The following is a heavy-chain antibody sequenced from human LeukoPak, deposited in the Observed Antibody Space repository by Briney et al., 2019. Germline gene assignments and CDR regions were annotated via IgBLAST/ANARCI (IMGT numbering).Heavy chain of an antibody. CDR3: ARERGGYCSSSTCSKAFDI. CDR1: GFTFSSYG. V-gene: IGHV3-64*01. J-gene: IGHJ3*02. Sequence: GGPLRLSCTASGFTFSSYGMHWVRQAPGKGLEYVSGISSNGSSTYYANSVKDRFTVSRDNSKNTLYLQMGSLRAEDKAVYYCARERGGYCSSSTCSKAFDIWGQGTMVTVSS. D-gene: IGHD2-2*01. CDR2: ISSNGSST.